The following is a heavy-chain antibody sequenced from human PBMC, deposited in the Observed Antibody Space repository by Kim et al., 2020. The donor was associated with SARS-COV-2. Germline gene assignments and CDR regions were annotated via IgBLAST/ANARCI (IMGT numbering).Heavy chain of an antibody. CDR2: IYPGDSDT. CDR1: GYSFTSYW. V-gene: IGHV5-51*01. Sequence: GESLKISCKGSGYSFTSYWIGWVRQMPGKGLEWMGIIYPGDSDTRYSPSFQGQVTISADKSISTAYLQWSSLKASDTAMYYCARRPPSTNESGGYRDWYLELSGRGTLSTVSS. D-gene: IGHD3-22*01. J-gene: IGHJ2*01. CDR3: ARRPPSTNESGGYRDWYLEL.